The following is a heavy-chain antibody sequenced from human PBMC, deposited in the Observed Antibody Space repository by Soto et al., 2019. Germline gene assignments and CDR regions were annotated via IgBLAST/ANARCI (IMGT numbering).Heavy chain of an antibody. CDR1: GGTFGSYA. Sequence: QVQLVQSGAEVKKPGSSVKVSCKSSGGTFGSYAISWVRQAPGQGLEWMGGVIPIFGTPHYAQKFHGRVTITADIPTSTAYLKLSSLKSADTAVSYCAKIRRTISPQEDDASWGKGTLVAVSS. D-gene: IGHD2-2*01. CDR3: AKIRRTISPQEDDAS. J-gene: IGHJ4*02. CDR2: VIPIFGTP. V-gene: IGHV1-69*06.